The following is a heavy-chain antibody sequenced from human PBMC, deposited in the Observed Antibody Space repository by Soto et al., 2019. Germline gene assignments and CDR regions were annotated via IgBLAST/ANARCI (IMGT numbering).Heavy chain of an antibody. CDR1: GVTFSSYG. V-gene: IGHV3-21*01. CDR2: ISSSSSYI. CDR3: AREDYYDSSGPAYDAFDI. J-gene: IGHJ3*02. D-gene: IGHD3-22*01. Sequence: GGSLRLSCAASGVTFSSYGRNWVRQAQGKGLEWVSSISSSSSYIYYADSVKGRFTISRDNAKNSLYLQMNSLRAEDTAVYYCAREDYYDSSGPAYDAFDIWGQGTTVTVSS.